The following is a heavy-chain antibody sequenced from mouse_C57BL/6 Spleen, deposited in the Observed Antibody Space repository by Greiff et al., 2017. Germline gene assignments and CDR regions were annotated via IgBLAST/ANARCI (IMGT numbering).Heavy chain of an antibody. CDR1: GYAFSSSW. D-gene: IGHD1-1*01. CDR2: IYPGDGDT. V-gene: IGHV1-82*01. CDR3: ARYYGSSYSYYAMDY. Sequence: VKLMESGPELVKPGASVKISCKASGYAFSSSWMNWVKQRPGKGLEWIGRIYPGDGDTNYNGKFKGKATLTADKSSSTAYMQLSSLTSEDSAVXFCARYYGSSYSYYAMDYWGQGTSVTVSS. J-gene: IGHJ4*01.